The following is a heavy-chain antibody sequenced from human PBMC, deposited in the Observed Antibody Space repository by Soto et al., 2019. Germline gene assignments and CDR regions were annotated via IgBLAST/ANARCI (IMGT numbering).Heavy chain of an antibody. V-gene: IGHV3-43*01. CDR1: GFTFDDYT. CDR2: ISWDGGST. D-gene: IGHD1-26*01. J-gene: IGHJ6*02. CDR3: ARRGPVSGSYPGGYYGMDV. Sequence: PGGSLRLSCAASGFTFDDYTMHWVRQAPGKGLEWVSLISWDGGSTYYADSVKGRFTISRDNSKNSLYLQMNSLRTGDTALYYCARRGPVSGSYPGGYYGMDVWGQGTTVTVSS.